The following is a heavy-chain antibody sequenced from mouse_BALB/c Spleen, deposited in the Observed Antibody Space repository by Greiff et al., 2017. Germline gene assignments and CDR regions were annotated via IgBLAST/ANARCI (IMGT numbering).Heavy chain of an antibody. CDR3: ARKGNFAMDY. V-gene: IGHV1-87*01. CDR2: IYPGDGDT. J-gene: IGHJ4*01. CDR1: GYTFTSYW. Sequence: QVQLQQSGAELARPGASVKLSCKASGYTFTSYWMQWVKQRPGQGLEWIGAIYPGDGDTRYTQKFKGKATLTADKSSSTAYMQLSSLASEDSAVYYCARKGNFAMDYWGQGTSVTVSS.